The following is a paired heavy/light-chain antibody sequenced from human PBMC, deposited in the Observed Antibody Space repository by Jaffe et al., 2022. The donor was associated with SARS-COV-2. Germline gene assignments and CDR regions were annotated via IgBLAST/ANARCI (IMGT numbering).Heavy chain of an antibody. V-gene: IGHV3-7*01. J-gene: IGHJ4*02. CDR2: INQDGSEI. Sequence: EVQLVESGGGLVQPGGSLRLSCAASGFTFSRNWMSWVRQAPGKGPEWVANINQDGSEIHYVDSVMGRFTISRDNAKNSLYLQMNSLRVGDTAVYYCATDPVDAPWGQGTLVTVSS. CDR1: GFTFSRNW. CDR3: ATDPVDAP.
Light chain of an antibody. Sequence: IVMTQSPDSLALSLGERATINCKSSQSVLYSPNNKNYLGWYQQKPGQPPKLLIYWASTRESGVPDRFSGSGSGTDFTLTISSLQAEDVAVYYCQQYYSTPYTFGQGTKLEIK. CDR1: QSVLYSPNNKNY. CDR2: WAS. J-gene: IGKJ2*01. CDR3: QQYYSTPYT. V-gene: IGKV4-1*01.